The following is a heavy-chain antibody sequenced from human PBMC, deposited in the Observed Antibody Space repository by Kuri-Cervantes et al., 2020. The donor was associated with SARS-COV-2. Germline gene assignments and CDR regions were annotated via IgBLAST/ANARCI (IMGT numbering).Heavy chain of an antibody. D-gene: IGHD3-16*01. Sequence: SVKVSCKPSNYTLNIFLVTCVRQAPGEGLEWMGGIIPIFGTANYAQKFQGRVTITADESTSTAYMELSSLRSEDTAVYYCARGNRDGLWGARWGQGTLVTVSS. CDR2: IIPIFGTA. J-gene: IGHJ4*02. CDR3: ARGNRDGLWGAR. CDR1: NYTLNIFL. V-gene: IGHV1-69*13.